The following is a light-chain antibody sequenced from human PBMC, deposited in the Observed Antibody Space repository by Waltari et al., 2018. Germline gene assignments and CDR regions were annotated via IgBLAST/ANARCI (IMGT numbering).Light chain of an antibody. V-gene: IGLV1-40*01. CDR2: DND. J-gene: IGLJ2*01. Sequence: QSVLTQPPSVSGAPGQRVTIPCSGSGTNFGANYDVHGYQQLPGPAPKLLIFDNDIRPSGVPDRFSGSKSGTSASLVITGLQAEDESDYYCQSYDSSLGGPVFGGGTKLTVL. CDR1: GTNFGANYD. CDR3: QSYDSSLGGPV.